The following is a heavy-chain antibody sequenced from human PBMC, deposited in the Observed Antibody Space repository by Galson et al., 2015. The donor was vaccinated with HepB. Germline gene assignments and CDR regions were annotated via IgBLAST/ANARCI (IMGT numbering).Heavy chain of an antibody. CDR3: AREPSASSGFDS. D-gene: IGHD6-6*01. CDR1: GYTFSAYA. J-gene: IGHJ4*02. Sequence: SVKVSCKASGYTFSAYAINWVRQAPGQGLEWMGLIQTYTGNPTYVQDFTGRFVFSLDSSVTTAYLQIDSLKAEDTAVYYCAREPSASSGFDSWGQGTLVTVSS. CDR2: IQTYTGNP. V-gene: IGHV7-4-1*01.